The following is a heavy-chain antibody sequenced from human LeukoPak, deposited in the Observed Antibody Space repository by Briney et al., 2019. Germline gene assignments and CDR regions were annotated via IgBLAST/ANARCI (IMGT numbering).Heavy chain of an antibody. J-gene: IGHJ5*02. CDR1: GFTFSSYI. CDR3: ARVLGSGWFDP. D-gene: IGHD6-25*01. Sequence: GGSLRLSCAASGFTFSSYIMNWVRQALGKGLEWVSYISSSGSTIYYADSVKGRFTISRDNAKNSLYLQMNSLRAEDTAVYYCARVLGSGWFDPWGQGTLVTVSS. CDR2: ISSSGSTI. V-gene: IGHV3-48*04.